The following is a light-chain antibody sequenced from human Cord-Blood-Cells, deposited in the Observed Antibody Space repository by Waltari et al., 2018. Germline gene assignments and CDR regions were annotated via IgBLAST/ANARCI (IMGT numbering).Light chain of an antibody. CDR1: QSISSW. J-gene: IGKJ1*01. V-gene: IGKV1-5*01. CDR2: DAS. Sequence: DIQMTLSPSTLSASVGDRVTITCRASQSISSWLAWYQQKPGKAPKLLIYDASSLESGVPSRFSGSGSGTDFTLTISCLQSEDFATYYCQQYYSFPWTFGQGTKVEIK. CDR3: QQYYSFPWT.